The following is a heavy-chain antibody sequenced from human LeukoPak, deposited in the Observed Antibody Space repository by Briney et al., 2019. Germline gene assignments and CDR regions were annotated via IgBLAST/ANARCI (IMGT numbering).Heavy chain of an antibody. CDR3: ARVAAAGTPSYAEYFQH. J-gene: IGHJ1*01. CDR2: MNPNSGNT. D-gene: IGHD6-13*01. Sequence: GASAKVSCKASGYTFTSYDINWVRQATGQGLEWMGWMNPNSGNTGYAQKFQGRVTMTRNTSISTAYMELSSLRSEDTAVYYCARVAAAGTPSYAEYFQHWGQGTLVTVSS. V-gene: IGHV1-8*01. CDR1: GYTFTSYD.